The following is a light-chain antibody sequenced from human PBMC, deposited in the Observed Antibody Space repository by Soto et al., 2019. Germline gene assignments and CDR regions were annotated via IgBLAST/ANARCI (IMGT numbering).Light chain of an antibody. CDR1: QSVSSY. CDR2: DAS. J-gene: IGKJ4*01. V-gene: IGKV3-11*01. CDR3: QKRSNWLT. Sequence: EIGLTQSPATLSLSPGERATLSCRASQSVSSYLAWYQQKPGQAPRLLIYDASNRATGIPARFSGSGSGTDFTLTISSLEPEDFAVYYCQKRSNWLTFGGGTKGDIK.